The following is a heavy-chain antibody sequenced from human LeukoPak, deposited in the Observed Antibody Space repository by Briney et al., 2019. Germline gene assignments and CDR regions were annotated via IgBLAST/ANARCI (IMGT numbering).Heavy chain of an antibody. Sequence: GGSLRLSCAASGFTFSSYSMNWVRQAPGKGLEWVSSISSSSSYIYYADSVKGRFTISRDNAKNSLYLQMNSLRAEDTAVYYCAGVLLGYCSGGSCYGGAGFPDYWGQGTLVTVSS. V-gene: IGHV3-21*01. CDR2: ISSSSSYI. J-gene: IGHJ4*02. CDR1: GFTFSSYS. CDR3: AGVLLGYCSGGSCYGGAGFPDY. D-gene: IGHD2-15*01.